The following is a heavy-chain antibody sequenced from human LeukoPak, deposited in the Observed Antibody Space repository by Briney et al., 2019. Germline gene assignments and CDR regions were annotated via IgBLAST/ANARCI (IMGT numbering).Heavy chain of an antibody. V-gene: IGHV3-23*01. Sequence: GGSLRLSCAASGFTFSSYAMSWVRQAPGKGLEWVSTISGSAGRTYYADSVKGRFTISRDNSKNTLCLQMITLRAEDTAVYYCAKARGYCSGASCYSDFDSWGQGTLVTVSS. J-gene: IGHJ4*02. CDR2: ISGSAGRT. D-gene: IGHD2-15*01. CDR1: GFTFSSYA. CDR3: AKARGYCSGASCYSDFDS.